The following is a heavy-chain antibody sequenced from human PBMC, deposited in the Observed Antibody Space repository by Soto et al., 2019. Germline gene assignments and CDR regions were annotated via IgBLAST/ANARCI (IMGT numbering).Heavy chain of an antibody. Sequence: SETLSLTCAVSGGSISSSNWWSWVRQPPGKGLEWIGEIYHSGSTNYNPSLKSRVTISVDKSKNQFSLKLSSVTAADTAVYYCARERIAAAGNYGMDVWGQGATVTVSS. CDR1: GGSISSSNW. J-gene: IGHJ6*02. CDR2: IYHSGST. CDR3: ARERIAAAGNYGMDV. V-gene: IGHV4-4*02. D-gene: IGHD6-13*01.